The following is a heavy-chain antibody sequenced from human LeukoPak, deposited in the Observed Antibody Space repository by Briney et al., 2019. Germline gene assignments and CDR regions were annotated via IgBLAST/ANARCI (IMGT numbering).Heavy chain of an antibody. V-gene: IGHV3-30*18. J-gene: IGHJ4*02. D-gene: IGHD3-16*01. CDR2: ISYDGSNK. CDR1: GFXFSSYG. Sequence: PGGSLRLSCAASGFXFSSYGIHWVRQAPGKGLEWVAVISYDGSNKYYADSVKGRFTISRDNSKSTLFLQMNSLRAEDTAVYYCAKDFVSWRLAYYFDYWGQGTLVTVSS. CDR3: AKDFVSWRLAYYFDY.